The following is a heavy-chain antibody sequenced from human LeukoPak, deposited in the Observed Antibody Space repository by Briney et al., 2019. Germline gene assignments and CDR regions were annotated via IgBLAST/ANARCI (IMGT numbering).Heavy chain of an antibody. V-gene: IGHV1-18*01. Sequence: ASVKVSCKASGYTLTSYGISWLRQAPGQGLEWMGWISAYNGNTNYAQKLQGRVTMTTDTSTSTAYMELRSLRSDDPAVYYCARDFVRYSSGYYYWGQGTLVTVSS. CDR3: ARDFVRYSSGYYY. J-gene: IGHJ4*02. D-gene: IGHD3-22*01. CDR2: ISAYNGNT. CDR1: GYTLTSYG.